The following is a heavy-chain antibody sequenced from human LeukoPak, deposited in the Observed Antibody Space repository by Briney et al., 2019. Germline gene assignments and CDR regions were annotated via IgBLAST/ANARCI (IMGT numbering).Heavy chain of an antibody. V-gene: IGHV4-30-2*01. Sequence: SETLSLTCTVSGGSISSGGYYWSWIRQPPGKGLEWIGYIYHSGSTYYNPSLKSRVTISVDRSKNQFSLKLSSVTAADTAVYYCARAGKVVPAAIDAFDIWGQGTMVTVSS. D-gene: IGHD2-2*01. J-gene: IGHJ3*02. CDR2: IYHSGST. CDR1: GGSISSGGYY. CDR3: ARAGKVVPAAIDAFDI.